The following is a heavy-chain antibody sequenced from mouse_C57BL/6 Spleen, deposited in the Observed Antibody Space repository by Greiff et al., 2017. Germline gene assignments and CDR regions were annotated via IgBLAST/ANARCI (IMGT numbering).Heavy chain of an antibody. CDR3: ARIYYDYPWFAY. Sequence: VQVVVPGGGLVKPGGSLKLSCAASGFTFSSYAMSWVRQTPEKRLEWVATISDGGSYTYYPDNVKGRFTISRDNAKNNLYLQMSHLKSEDTAMYYCARIYYDYPWFAYWGQGTLVTVSA. CDR1: GFTFSSYA. D-gene: IGHD2-4*01. J-gene: IGHJ3*01. CDR2: ISDGGSYT. V-gene: IGHV5-4*01.